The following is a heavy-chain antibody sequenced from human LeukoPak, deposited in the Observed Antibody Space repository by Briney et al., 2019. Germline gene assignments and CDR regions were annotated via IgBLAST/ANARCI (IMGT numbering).Heavy chain of an antibody. Sequence: SETLSLTCSVSGGSISSYYWSWIRQPPGKGLEWIGYIYYSGSTNYNPSLKSRVTISVDMSKNQFSLNLNSVTAADTAVYYCARGATSGWLNDYWGQGTLVTVSS. J-gene: IGHJ4*02. CDR3: ARGATSGWLNDY. CDR2: IYYSGST. D-gene: IGHD6-19*01. V-gene: IGHV4-59*01. CDR1: GGSISSYY.